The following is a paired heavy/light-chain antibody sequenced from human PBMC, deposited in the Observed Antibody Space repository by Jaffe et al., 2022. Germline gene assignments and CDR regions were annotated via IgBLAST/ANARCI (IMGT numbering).Light chain of an antibody. CDR1: SGINVGTYT. CDR2: YKSDSDK. Sequence: QAVLTQPASLSASPGASASLTCTLRSGINVGTYTIYWYQQKPGSPPQYLLRYKSDSDKQQGSGVPSRFSGSKDASANAGILLISGLQSEDEAAYYCMIWHSSASVFGGGTKLTVL. V-gene: IGLV5-45*01. J-gene: IGLJ3*02. CDR3: MIWHSSASV.
Heavy chain of an antibody. Sequence: EVQLVESGGGLVQPGGSLRLSCAASGFTFGTYSMNWVRQAPGKGLEWISYISSGSVYMYYADSVKGRFTISRDNAKNSLYLQMNSLRAEDTAVYYCARDRDCTSNTCYEKGSFDPWGQGTLGTVSS. J-gene: IGHJ5*02. CDR1: GFTFGTYS. D-gene: IGHD2-2*01. CDR3: ARDRDCTSNTCYEKGSFDP. CDR2: ISSGSVYM. V-gene: IGHV3-48*01.